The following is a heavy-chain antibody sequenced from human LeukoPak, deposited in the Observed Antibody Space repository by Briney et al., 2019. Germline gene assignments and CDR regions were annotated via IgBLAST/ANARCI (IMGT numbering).Heavy chain of an antibody. Sequence: GWSLRLSCAASGFTFSDYYMSWIRQAPGKGLEWVSYISSSGSTIYYADSVKGRFTISRDNAKNSLYLQMNSLRAEDTAVYYCSFSMVRGVIGTYYFDYWGQGTLVTVSS. CDR3: SFSMVRGVIGTYYFDY. D-gene: IGHD3-10*01. CDR2: ISSSGSTI. CDR1: GFTFSDYY. V-gene: IGHV3-11*01. J-gene: IGHJ4*02.